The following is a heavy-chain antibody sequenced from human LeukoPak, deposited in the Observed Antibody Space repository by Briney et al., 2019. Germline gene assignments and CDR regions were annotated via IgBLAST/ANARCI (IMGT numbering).Heavy chain of an antibody. CDR1: GFTFSNAW. D-gene: IGHD2-2*01. CDR2: IKSKTDGGTT. Sequence: GGSLRLSCAASGFTFSNAWMSWVRQAPGTGLEWVGRIKSKTDGGTTDYAAPVKGRFTISRDDSKNTLYLQMNSLKTEDTAVYYCTTWPAAHLKFDYWGQGNLVAVSS. CDR3: TTWPAAHLKFDY. V-gene: IGHV3-15*01. J-gene: IGHJ4*02.